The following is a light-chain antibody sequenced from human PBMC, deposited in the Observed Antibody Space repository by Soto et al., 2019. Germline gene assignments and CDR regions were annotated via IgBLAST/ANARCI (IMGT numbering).Light chain of an antibody. CDR1: QSVSSN. V-gene: IGKV3D-15*01. CDR3: QQYNNWPHT. J-gene: IGKJ2*01. Sequence: EIVMTQYPATLSVSPGERATLSRRASQSVSSNLAWYQQKPGQAPRLLIYGASTRATGIPARFSGSGSGTEFTLTISSLQSEDFAVYYCQQYNNWPHTFGQGTKLEIK. CDR2: GAS.